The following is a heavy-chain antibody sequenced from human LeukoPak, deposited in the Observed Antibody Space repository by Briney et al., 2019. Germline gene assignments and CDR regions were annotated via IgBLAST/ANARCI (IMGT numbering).Heavy chain of an antibody. V-gene: IGHV3-23*01. D-gene: IGHD6-13*01. CDR2: ISDTGIST. Sequence: GGSLRLSCAVSGFTFSNYAMSWVRQAPGKGLEWVSTISDTGISTYYADSVKGRFTISRDNSKNTLYLEVNSLRAEDTAVYYCAKRHFASSRFPVDYWGQGTLVTVSS. CDR1: GFTFSNYA. J-gene: IGHJ4*02. CDR3: AKRHFASSRFPVDY.